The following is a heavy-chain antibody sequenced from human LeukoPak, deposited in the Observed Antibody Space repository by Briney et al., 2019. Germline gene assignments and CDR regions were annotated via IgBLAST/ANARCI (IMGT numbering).Heavy chain of an antibody. Sequence: SETLSLTCSVSGGSISSYYWSWIRQPPGKGLEWIGYIYYTGTTHYNPSLKSRVTISVDTSKNQFSLRLTSVTAADTAVYYCARAIFGMVIPFDSWGQGTLVTVSS. CDR3: ARAIFGMVIPFDS. CDR1: GGSISSYY. J-gene: IGHJ4*02. D-gene: IGHD3-3*01. V-gene: IGHV4-59*12. CDR2: IYYTGTT.